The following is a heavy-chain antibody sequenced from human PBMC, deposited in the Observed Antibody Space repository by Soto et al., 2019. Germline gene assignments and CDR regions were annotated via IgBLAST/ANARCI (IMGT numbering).Heavy chain of an antibody. CDR1: GFTFSSFV. CDR3: SKRSDTSGWYSSGDY. J-gene: IGHJ4*02. Sequence: EVQLVESGGGLVQPGGSLRLSCAASGFTFSSFVMNWVRQAPGKGLEWVSQISGTSSNIHYADSVKGRFTISRDNAKNSLFLQMSRLRDEETAVYYWSKRSDTSGWYSSGDYWGQGALVTVSS. V-gene: IGHV3-48*02. D-gene: IGHD6-13*01. CDR2: ISGTSSNI.